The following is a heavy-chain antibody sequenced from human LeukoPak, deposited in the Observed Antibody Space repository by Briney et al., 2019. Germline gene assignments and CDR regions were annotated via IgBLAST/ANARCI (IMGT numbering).Heavy chain of an antibody. J-gene: IGHJ6*03. V-gene: IGHV1-18*01. CDR1: GYTFTSYG. CDR3: ARSGSGSYFRYYYMDV. CDR2: ISAYNSNT. D-gene: IGHD1-26*01. Sequence: ASVKVSCKASGYTFTSYGISWVRQAPGQGLEWMGWISAYNSNTNYAQKLQGRVTMTTDTSTSTAYMELRSLRSDDTAVYYCARSGSGSYFRYYYMDVWGKGTTVTVSS.